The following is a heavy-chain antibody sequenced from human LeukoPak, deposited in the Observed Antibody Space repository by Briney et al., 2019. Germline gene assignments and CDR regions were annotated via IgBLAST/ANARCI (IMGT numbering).Heavy chain of an antibody. CDR3: ASQRGFDY. CDR1: GFTFSKYA. V-gene: IGHV3-23*01. CDR2: ISVSGGST. J-gene: IGHJ4*02. Sequence: PGGSLRLSCAASGFTFSKYAMTWVRQAPGKGLEWVSGISVSGGSTNYADSVKGRFTISRDNAKNSLYLQMNSLRHEDTAVYYCASQRGFDYWGQGALVTVSS. D-gene: IGHD3-10*01.